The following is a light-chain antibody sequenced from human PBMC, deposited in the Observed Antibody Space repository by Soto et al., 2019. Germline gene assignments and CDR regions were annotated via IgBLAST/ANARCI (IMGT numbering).Light chain of an antibody. J-gene: IGKJ5*01. Sequence: EIVLSQSPASLSLSPGERATLSCRTSQSVGSQLAWYQQKPGQAPRLLIYDVSNRVTGIPARFSGSGSGTDCTLTISSLEPEDFAVYYCQQRSNWFFGQGTRLEIK. CDR2: DVS. V-gene: IGKV3-11*01. CDR1: QSVGSQ. CDR3: QQRSNWF.